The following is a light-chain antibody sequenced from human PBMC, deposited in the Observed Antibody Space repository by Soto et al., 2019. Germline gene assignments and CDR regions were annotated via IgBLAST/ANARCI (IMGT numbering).Light chain of an antibody. CDR1: QSVSSY. V-gene: IGKV3-11*01. CDR2: DAS. J-gene: IGKJ5*01. CDR3: QQRSRSIT. Sequence: DIVLTQAPATLSLSAVEIAKLSRRASQSVSSYLAWYQQKPGQAPRLLIYDASNRATGIPARFSGSGSGTDFTLTISSLEPEDFAVYYCQQRSRSITFGQGTRLEIK.